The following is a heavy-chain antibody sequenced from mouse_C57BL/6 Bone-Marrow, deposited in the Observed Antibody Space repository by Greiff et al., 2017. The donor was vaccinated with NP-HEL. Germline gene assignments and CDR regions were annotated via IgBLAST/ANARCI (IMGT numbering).Heavy chain of an antibody. CDR2: ISYDGSN. V-gene: IGHV3-6*01. Sequence: DVQLQESGPGLVKPSQSLSLTCSVTGYSITSGYYWNWIRQFPGNKLEWMGYISYDGSNNYNPSLKNRISITRDTSKNQFFLKLNSVTTEDTATYYCASYYSNTGDAMDYWGQGTSVTVSS. J-gene: IGHJ4*01. CDR1: GYSITSGYY. CDR3: ASYYSNTGDAMDY. D-gene: IGHD2-5*01.